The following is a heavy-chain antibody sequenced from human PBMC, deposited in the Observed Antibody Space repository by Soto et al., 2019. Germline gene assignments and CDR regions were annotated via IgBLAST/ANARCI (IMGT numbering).Heavy chain of an antibody. CDR1: GYSFSSFW. Sequence: PGESLKISCKGSGYSFSSFWIGWVRQMPGKGLEWMGIIYPGDSDTRYSPSFQGQVIISADKSSNTAYLQWNSLKASDTAIYYCAKHSTYYYYGMDVWGQGTTVTVS. J-gene: IGHJ6*02. CDR3: AKHSTYYYYGMDV. V-gene: IGHV5-51*01. CDR2: IYPGDSDT.